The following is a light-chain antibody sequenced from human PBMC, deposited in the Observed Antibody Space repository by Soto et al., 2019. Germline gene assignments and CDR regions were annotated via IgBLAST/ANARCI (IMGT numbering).Light chain of an antibody. CDR3: QHWKT. J-gene: IGKJ1*01. CDR1: QSVSSN. CDR2: GAS. Sequence: EIVMTQSPATLSVSPGERATLSCRASQSVSSNLAWYQQKPGQAPRLLIYGASTRATGIPARFSGSGSGTEFTLTISSLQSEDFAGYYWQHWKTFGQGTKVEIK. V-gene: IGKV3-15*01.